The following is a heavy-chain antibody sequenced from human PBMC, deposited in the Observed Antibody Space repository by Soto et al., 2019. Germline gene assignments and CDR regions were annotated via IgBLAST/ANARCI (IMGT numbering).Heavy chain of an antibody. Sequence: EVQLLESGGGLVQPGGSLRLSCAASGFTFNLYAMSWVRQAPGRGLEWVSAISGSGGSTYYADSVKARFPISRDNSKNTLYLQMNSLRAEDTAVYYFAGGRWERRGDDYWGQGTLV. CDR2: ISGSGGST. CDR1: GFTFNLYA. V-gene: IGHV3-23*01. J-gene: IGHJ4*02. CDR3: AGGRWERRGDDY. D-gene: IGHD1-26*01.